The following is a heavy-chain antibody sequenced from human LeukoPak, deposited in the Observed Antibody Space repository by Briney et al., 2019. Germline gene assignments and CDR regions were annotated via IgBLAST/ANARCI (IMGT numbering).Heavy chain of an antibody. CDR2: INHSGST. V-gene: IGHV4-38-2*02. Sequence: SETLSLTCTASGYSISSGYYWGWIRQPPGKGLEWIGEINHSGSTNYNPSLKSRVTISVDTSKNQFSLKLSSVTAADTAVYYCARGCSSTSCLDYWGQGTLVTVSS. D-gene: IGHD2-2*01. CDR1: GYSISSGYY. J-gene: IGHJ4*02. CDR3: ARGCSSTSCLDY.